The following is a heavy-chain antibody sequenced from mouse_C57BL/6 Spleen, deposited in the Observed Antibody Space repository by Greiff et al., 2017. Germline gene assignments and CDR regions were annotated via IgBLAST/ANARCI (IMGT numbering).Heavy chain of an antibody. CDR3: AREGKNWSFAY. J-gene: IGHJ3*01. CDR2: IYPRDGST. Sequence: QVQLKESGPELVKPGASVKLSCKASGYTFTSYDINWVKQRPGQGLEWIGWIYPRDGSTKYNEKFKGKATLTVDTSSSTAYMELHSLTSEDSAVYFCAREGKNWSFAYWGQGTLVTVSA. CDR1: GYTFTSYD. D-gene: IGHD4-1*01. V-gene: IGHV1-85*01.